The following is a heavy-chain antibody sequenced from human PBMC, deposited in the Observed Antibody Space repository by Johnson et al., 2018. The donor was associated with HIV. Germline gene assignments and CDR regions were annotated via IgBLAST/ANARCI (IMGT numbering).Heavy chain of an antibody. CDR1: GFIFSSYG. CDR3: ARDPITPYERGPDAFDV. D-gene: IGHD2-21*01. CDR2: ISYDETND. Sequence: QVQLVESGGGVVQPGRSLRLSCAASGFIFSSYGMHWVRQAPGKGLEWVAVISYDETNDYYADSVKGRFTISRDNPKNTLYLQMNSLRVEDTAVYYCARDPITPYERGPDAFDVWGQGTVVTVSS. J-gene: IGHJ3*01. V-gene: IGHV3-30*03.